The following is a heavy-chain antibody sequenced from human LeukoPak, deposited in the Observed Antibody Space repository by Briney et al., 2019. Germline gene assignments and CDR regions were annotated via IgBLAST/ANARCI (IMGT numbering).Heavy chain of an antibody. V-gene: IGHV4-61*02. J-gene: IGHJ6*03. D-gene: IGHD6-13*01. CDR2: IYSSGST. CDR1: GGSISSGSYY. Sequence: PSQTLSLTCTVSGGSISSGSYYWTWLRQPAGKGLEWIGRIYSSGSTNYNPSLKSRVTISLDTSKNQFSLKLGSVTAADTAVYYCARDRVIAAAPRTYYYYTDVWGNGTTVTVSS. CDR3: ARDRVIAAAPRTYYYYTDV.